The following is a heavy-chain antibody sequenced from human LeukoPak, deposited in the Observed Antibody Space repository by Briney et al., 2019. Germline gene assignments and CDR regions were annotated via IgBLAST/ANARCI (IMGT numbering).Heavy chain of an antibody. CDR2: IKQDGGEK. Sequence: GGSLRLSCAASGFIFSDYWMTWVRQAPGKGLEWVAHIKQDGGEKYFVDSVKGRFTISRDNAKNLVYLQMSSLRAEDTAVYYCARGWNYAFRFDNWGQGTLVTVST. J-gene: IGHJ4*02. D-gene: IGHD1-7*01. CDR3: ARGWNYAFRFDN. CDR1: GFIFSDYW. V-gene: IGHV3-7*01.